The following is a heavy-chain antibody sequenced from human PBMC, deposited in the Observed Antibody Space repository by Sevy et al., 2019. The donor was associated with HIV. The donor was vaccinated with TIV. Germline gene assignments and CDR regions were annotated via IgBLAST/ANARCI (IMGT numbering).Heavy chain of an antibody. CDR1: GFTFSSYW. D-gene: IGHD2-15*01. J-gene: IGHJ6*04. V-gene: IGHV3-7*03. CDR2: IKQDGSEK. Sequence: GGSLRLSCAASGFTFSSYWMSWVRQAPGKGLEWVANIKQDGSEKYYVDSVKGRFTIPRANTKNSLYLQMNSLRAEDTDGYYCARDRKHDSYYYYYGMGVWGKGTTVTVSS. CDR3: ARDRKHDSYYYYYGMGV.